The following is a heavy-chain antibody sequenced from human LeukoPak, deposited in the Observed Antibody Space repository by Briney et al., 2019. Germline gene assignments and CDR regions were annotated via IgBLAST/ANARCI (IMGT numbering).Heavy chain of an antibody. CDR3: ARDWRDSGPDAFDI. J-gene: IGHJ3*02. CDR2: IYHSGST. V-gene: IGHV4-38-2*02. Sequence: PSETLSLTCTVSGYSISSGYYWGWIRQPPGKGLEWIGSIYHSGSTYYNPSLKSRVTISVDTSKNQFSLKLSSVTAADTAVYYCARDWRDSGPDAFDIWGQGTMVTVSS. D-gene: IGHD1-26*01. CDR1: GYSISSGYY.